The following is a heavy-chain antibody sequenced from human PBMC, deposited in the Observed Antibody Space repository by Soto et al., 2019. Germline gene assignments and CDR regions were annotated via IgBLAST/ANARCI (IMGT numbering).Heavy chain of an antibody. CDR1: GXTLXXXX. Sequence: GASVKVSCKVXGXTLXXXXMXWVRQAPGKGLEWMGGFDPEDGETIYAQKFQGRVTMTEDTSTDTAYMELSSLRSEDTAVYYCATIVGGVIVPFDYWGHGTLVTVSS. CDR2: FDPEDGET. J-gene: IGHJ4*01. D-gene: IGHD3-16*02. CDR3: ATIVGGVIVPFDY. V-gene: IGHV1-24*01.